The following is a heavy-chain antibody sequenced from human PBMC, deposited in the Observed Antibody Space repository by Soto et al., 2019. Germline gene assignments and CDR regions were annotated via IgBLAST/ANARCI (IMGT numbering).Heavy chain of an antibody. V-gene: IGHV3-23*01. D-gene: IGHD3-10*01. CDR3: AKGQTYYYGSGSEAHFDY. Sequence: EVQLLESGGGLVQPGGSLRLSCAASGFTFSSYAMSWVRQAPGKGLEWVSAISGSGGSTYYADSVKGRFTISRDNSKNTLYLQMNSLRAEDTAVYYCAKGQTYYYGSGSEAHFDYWGQGTLVTVSS. CDR2: ISGSGGST. J-gene: IGHJ4*02. CDR1: GFTFSSYA.